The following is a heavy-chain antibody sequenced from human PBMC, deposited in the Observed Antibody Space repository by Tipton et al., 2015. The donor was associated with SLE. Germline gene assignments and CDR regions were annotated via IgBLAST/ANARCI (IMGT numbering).Heavy chain of an antibody. V-gene: IGHV1-18*01. J-gene: IGHJ4*02. CDR2: ISAYNGNT. D-gene: IGHD1-26*01. Sequence: LVQSGAEAKKPGASVKVSCKASGYTFTTYDINWVRQAPGQGLEWMGWISAYNGNTNYAQKLQGRVTMTTDTSTSTAYMELRSLKSEDTAVYYCARSEVGALGLFECWGQGTLVTVSS. CDR1: GYTFTTYD. CDR3: ARSEVGALGLFEC.